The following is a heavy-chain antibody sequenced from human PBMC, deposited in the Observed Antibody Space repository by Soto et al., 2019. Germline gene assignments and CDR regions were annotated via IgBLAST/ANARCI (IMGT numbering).Heavy chain of an antibody. CDR2: VHYSGSV. CDR3: AREDDGGDSAYSRLDV. V-gene: IGHV4-30-4*01. CDR1: GGSISFDHYH. D-gene: IGHD2-21*02. J-gene: IGHJ6*02. Sequence: QVQLQQSGPGLVKPSQTLSLTCTVSGGSISFDHYHWTWIRQPPGKGLEWSGYVHYSGSVLYNPSLQTRVSISVDASENQFSLKLSSVTAADTAVYFCAREDDGGDSAYSRLDVWGQGTTVTVSS.